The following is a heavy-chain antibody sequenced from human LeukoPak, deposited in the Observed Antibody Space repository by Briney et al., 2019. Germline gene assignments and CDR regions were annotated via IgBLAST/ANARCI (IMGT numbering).Heavy chain of an antibody. CDR1: GFTFSSYG. D-gene: IGHD1-26*01. CDR2: IWYDGSNK. J-gene: IGHJ4*02. V-gene: IGHV3-33*06. Sequence: GGSLRLSCAASGFTFSSYGMHWVRQAPGKELEWVAVIWYDGSNKYYADSVKGRLTISRDNSKNTLYLQMNSLRAEDTAVYYCAKDLGFRVGATAGGDYWGQGTLVTVSS. CDR3: AKDLGFRVGATAGGDY.